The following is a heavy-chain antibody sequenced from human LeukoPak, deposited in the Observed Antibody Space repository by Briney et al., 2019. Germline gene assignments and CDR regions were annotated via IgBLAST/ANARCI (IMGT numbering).Heavy chain of an antibody. J-gene: IGHJ4*02. D-gene: IGHD5-24*01. CDR2: IYDDNT. V-gene: IGHV3-23*01. CDR3: TRVGYIDEGIDY. Sequence: GGSLRLSCAASGFTVSAYAMAWVRQAPGKGLEWVSTIYDDNTYYADSVKGRFAISTDNSKNTLYLQMNSLRAEDTAIYYCTRVGYIDEGIDYWGQGTLVTVSS. CDR1: GFTVSAYA.